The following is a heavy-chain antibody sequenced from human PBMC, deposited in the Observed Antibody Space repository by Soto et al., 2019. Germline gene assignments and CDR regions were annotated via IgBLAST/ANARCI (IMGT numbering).Heavy chain of an antibody. CDR3: AKFGMATTKRSPPYYIDY. D-gene: IGHD1-1*01. V-gene: IGHV3-23*01. Sequence: PGGSLRLSCAASGFTFSSYAMSWVRQAPGKGLEWVSSISGSGGGTYYADSVKGRFTFSRDNSKNTLYLQMSSLRAEDTAVYYCAKFGMATTKRSPPYYIDYWGQGALVTVS. CDR1: GFTFSSYA. CDR2: ISGSGGGT. J-gene: IGHJ4*02.